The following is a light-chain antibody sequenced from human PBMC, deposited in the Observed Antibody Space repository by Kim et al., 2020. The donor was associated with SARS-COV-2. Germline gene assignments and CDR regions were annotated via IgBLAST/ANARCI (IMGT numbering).Light chain of an antibody. J-gene: IGLJ2*01. Sequence: GKTITISSNRSSPSSASNYVQWYQRRPDSAPTPVSYEDDHSSSGVHCRFSCSIGRSSYSASLAISGLKTEDEADDDCQSYDDSILVFGGWTQLTVL. V-gene: IGLV6-57*03. CDR3: QSYDDSILV. CDR2: EDD. CDR1: SPSSASNY.